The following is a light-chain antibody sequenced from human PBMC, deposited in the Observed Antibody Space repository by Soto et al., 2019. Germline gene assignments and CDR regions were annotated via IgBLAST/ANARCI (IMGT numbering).Light chain of an antibody. V-gene: IGKV1-5*01. CDR1: QTISRW. CDR2: DAS. CDR3: QQYNTFWT. Sequence: DIQLTQTPSTLSASVGDEVTITCRASQTISRWLAWYQQKPGRAPKLLIYDASTLESGVPSRFSGSGSGTEYTLTISSLQPDDFATYYCQQYNTFWTFGQGTKVDIK. J-gene: IGKJ1*01.